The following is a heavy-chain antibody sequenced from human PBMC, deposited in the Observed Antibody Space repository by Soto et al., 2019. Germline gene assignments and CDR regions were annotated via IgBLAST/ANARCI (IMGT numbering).Heavy chain of an antibody. J-gene: IGHJ4*02. CDR1: GGSFSGYY. CDR3: AREGIMRALRY. D-gene: IGHD3-10*01. Sequence: QVQLQQWGAGLLKPSETLSLTCAVYGGSFSGYYWSWIGQPPGKGLEWIGEIDHSGSTNYNPALRSRVTISVDTSKNQFSLKLSSVTAADTAVYYCAREGIMRALRYWGQGTLVTVSS. V-gene: IGHV4-34*01. CDR2: IDHSGST.